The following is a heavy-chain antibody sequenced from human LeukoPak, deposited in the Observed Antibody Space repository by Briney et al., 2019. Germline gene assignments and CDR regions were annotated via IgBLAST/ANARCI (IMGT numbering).Heavy chain of an antibody. CDR1: GGSISSTDYY. V-gene: IGHV4-39*07. CDR2: INHSGST. Sequence: SETLSLTCTVSGGSISSTDYYWSWIRQPPGKGLEWIGEINHSGSTNYNPSLKSRVTISVDTSKNQFSLKLSSVTAADTAVYYCARPVSYYDFWSGYPDAFDIWGQGTMVTVSS. CDR3: ARPVSYYDFWSGYPDAFDI. J-gene: IGHJ3*02. D-gene: IGHD3-3*01.